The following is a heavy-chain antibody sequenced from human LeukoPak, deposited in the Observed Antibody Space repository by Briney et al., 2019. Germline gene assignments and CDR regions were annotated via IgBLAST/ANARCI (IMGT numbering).Heavy chain of an antibody. CDR3: ARGGQGNWPTPFDY. CDR1: GFTFNNYA. Sequence: GESLRLSCAASGFTFNNYAMSWLRQTPGKGLEWVSTTTETTTATYHADSVKGRFTISRDNSHNTLYLQMNSLRAEDTAVYYCARGGQGNWPTPFDYWGQGTLVTVSS. J-gene: IGHJ4*02. D-gene: IGHD1-1*01. V-gene: IGHV3-23*01. CDR2: TTETTTAT.